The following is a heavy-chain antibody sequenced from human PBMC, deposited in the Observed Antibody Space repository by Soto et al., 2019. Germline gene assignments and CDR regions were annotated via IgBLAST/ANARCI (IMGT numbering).Heavy chain of an antibody. V-gene: IGHV4-59*08. D-gene: IGHD2-2*01. CDR2: IYYSGST. CDR1: GGYIVSYY. J-gene: IGHJ5*02. CDR3: ASPRDCSSTSCYGALDP. Sequence: LEPLCLTCSVSGGYIVSYYWSWIRQPQGKGLEWIGYIYYSGSTNYNPSLKSRVTISVDTSKNQFSLKLSSVTAADTAVYYCASPRDCSSTSCYGALDPWGQGTLVTVSS.